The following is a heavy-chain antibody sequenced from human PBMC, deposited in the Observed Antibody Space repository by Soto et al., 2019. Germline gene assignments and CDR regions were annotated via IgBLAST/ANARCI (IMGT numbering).Heavy chain of an antibody. J-gene: IGHJ3*02. CDR3: ARDAPPVYSGHDAFDI. Sequence: GASVKVSCKASGGTFSSYTISWVRQAPGQGLEWMGRIIPILGIANYAQKFQGRVTITADKSTSTAYMELSSLRSEDTAVYYCARDAPPVYSGHDAFDIWGQGTMVTVSS. CDR1: GGTFSSYT. D-gene: IGHD5-12*01. CDR2: IIPILGIA. V-gene: IGHV1-69*04.